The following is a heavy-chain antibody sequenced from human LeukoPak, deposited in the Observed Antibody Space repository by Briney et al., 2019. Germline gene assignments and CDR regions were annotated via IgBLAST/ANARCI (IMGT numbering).Heavy chain of an antibody. Sequence: GGSLRLSCAASGFTFSSYCMNWVRQAPGKGLEWVSSINSSGIYIHYADLVKGRFTISRDNTKNSLYLQVNSLRAEDTAVYYCARNIAEQWPRVPGVWGKGTTLTVSS. CDR1: GFTFSSYC. CDR2: INSSGIYI. V-gene: IGHV3-21*01. J-gene: IGHJ6*04. D-gene: IGHD6-19*01. CDR3: ARNIAEQWPRVPGV.